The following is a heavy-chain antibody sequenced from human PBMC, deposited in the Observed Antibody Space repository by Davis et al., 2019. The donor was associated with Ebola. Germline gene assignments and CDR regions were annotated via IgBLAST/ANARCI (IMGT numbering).Heavy chain of an antibody. J-gene: IGHJ4*02. CDR3: ASGLWFRELSD. Sequence: ASVKVSCKASGGTFSSYAISWVRQAPGQGLEWMGWINPNSGGTNYAQKFQGWVTMTRDTSISTAYMELSRLRSDDTAVYYCASGLWFRELSDWGQGTLVTVSS. V-gene: IGHV1-2*04. CDR1: GGTFSSYA. D-gene: IGHD3-10*01. CDR2: INPNSGGT.